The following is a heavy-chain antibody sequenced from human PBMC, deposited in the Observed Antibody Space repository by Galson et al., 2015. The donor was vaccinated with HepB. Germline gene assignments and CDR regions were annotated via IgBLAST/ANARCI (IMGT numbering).Heavy chain of an antibody. CDR1: GFTFSSYG. V-gene: IGHV3-33*01. J-gene: IGHJ6*02. CDR2: IWYDGSNK. Sequence: SLRLSCAASGFTFSSYGMHWVRQAPGKGLEWVAVIWYDGSNKYYADSVKGRFTISRDNSKNTLYLQMNSLRAEDTAVYYCARDNTYYYDSSGYWADYYYGMDVWGQGTTVTVSS. CDR3: ARDNTYYYDSSGYWADYYYGMDV. D-gene: IGHD3-22*01.